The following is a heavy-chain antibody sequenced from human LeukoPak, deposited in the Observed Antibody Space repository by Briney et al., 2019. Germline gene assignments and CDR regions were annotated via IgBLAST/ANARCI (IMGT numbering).Heavy chain of an antibody. CDR1: GFTFDDHA. CDR3: AACHDYGDYGSFDY. V-gene: IGHV3-9*01. J-gene: IGHJ4*02. Sequence: PGGSLRLSCAASGFTFDDHAMHWVRQAPGKGLEWVSGISWNSGSIGYADSVKGRFTISRDNAKNSLYLQMDSLRAEDTALYYCAACHDYGDYGSFDYWGQGTLVTVSS. D-gene: IGHD4-17*01. CDR2: ISWNSGSI.